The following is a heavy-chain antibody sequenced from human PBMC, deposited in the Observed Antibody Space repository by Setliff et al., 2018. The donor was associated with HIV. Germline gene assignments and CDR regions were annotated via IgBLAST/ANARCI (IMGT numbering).Heavy chain of an antibody. CDR1: GYIFSNYE. D-gene: IGHD3-3*01. CDR3: ARPRNGYYHLEY. Sequence: ASVKVSCKASGYIFSNYEINWVRQATGQGLEWMGWVNPKSVSTGYAPNLQGRVTMTWNTSINTAYMELSSLRSEDTAVYFCARPRNGYYHLEYWGQGTPVTVSS. V-gene: IGHV1-8*01. CDR2: VNPKSVST. J-gene: IGHJ4*02.